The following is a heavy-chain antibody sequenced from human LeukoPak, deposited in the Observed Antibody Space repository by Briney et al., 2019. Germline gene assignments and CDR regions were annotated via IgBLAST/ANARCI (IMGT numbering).Heavy chain of an antibody. D-gene: IGHD6-19*01. CDR3: AREAGYSSGWYPTRWFDP. Sequence: PSETLSLTCTVSGGSISSYYWSWIRHPPGKGLEWIGYIYYSGSTNYNPSLKSRVTISVDTSKNQFSLKLSSVTAADTAVYYCAREAGYSSGWYPTRWFDPWGQGTLVTVSS. CDR2: IYYSGST. J-gene: IGHJ5*02. V-gene: IGHV4-59*01. CDR1: GGSISSYY.